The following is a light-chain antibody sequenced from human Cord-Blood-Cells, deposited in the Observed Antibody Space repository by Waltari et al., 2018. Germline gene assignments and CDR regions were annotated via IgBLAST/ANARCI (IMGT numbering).Light chain of an antibody. V-gene: IGLV2-23*01. CDR2: ESS. CDR3: CSYAGSNLV. CDR1: SSDVGSYNL. Sequence: QSALTQPASVSGSPGQSITISRTGTSSDVGSYNLFSWYQQHPGKAPKHMIYESSKRPSGVSNRVAGCKSGNTASLTISGLQAEDEADYYCCSYAGSNLVFGGGTKLTVL. J-gene: IGLJ3*02.